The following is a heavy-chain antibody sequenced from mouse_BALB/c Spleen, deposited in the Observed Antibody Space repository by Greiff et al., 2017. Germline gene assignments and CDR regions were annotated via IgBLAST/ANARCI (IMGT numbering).Heavy chain of an antibody. CDR3: ARGYGSSYWYFDV. D-gene: IGHD1-1*01. CDR2: ISYSGST. CDR1: GYSITSDYA. J-gene: IGHJ1*01. Sequence: VQLKESGPGLVKPSQSLSLTCTVTGYSITSDYAWNWIRQFPGNKLEWMGYISYSGSTSYNPSLKSRISITRDTSKNQFFLQLNSVTTEDTATYYCARGYGSSYWYFDVWGAGTTVTVSS. V-gene: IGHV3-2*02.